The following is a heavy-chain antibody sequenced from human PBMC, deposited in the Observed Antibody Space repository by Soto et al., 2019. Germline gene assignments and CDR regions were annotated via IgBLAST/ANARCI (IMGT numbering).Heavy chain of an antibody. Sequence: QVQLHQWGAGLLKPSETLSLTCAVYGGSFSGYFWSWIRQPPGKGLEWIGEIDHSGNINFNPSLKRRATISVDTSKNQFSLKLNSVTAADTAVYYCSIGRDAYKMGNYWGQGTLVSVSS. J-gene: IGHJ4*02. CDR3: SIGRDAYKMGNY. V-gene: IGHV4-34*01. CDR1: GGSFSGYF. D-gene: IGHD3-16*01. CDR2: IDHSGNI.